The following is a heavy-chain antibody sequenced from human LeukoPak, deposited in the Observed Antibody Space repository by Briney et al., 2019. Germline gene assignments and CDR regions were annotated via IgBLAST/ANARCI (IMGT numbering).Heavy chain of an antibody. CDR3: AKVPKQQLAYWYFDL. V-gene: IGHV3-9*01. Sequence: GGSLRLSCAASGFTFDDYAMHWVWQAPGKGLEWVSGISWNSGSIGYADSVKGRFTISRDNAKNSLYLQMNSLRAEDTALYYCAKVPKQQLAYWYFDLWGHGTLVTVSS. D-gene: IGHD6-13*01. J-gene: IGHJ2*01. CDR2: ISWNSGSI. CDR1: GFTFDDYA.